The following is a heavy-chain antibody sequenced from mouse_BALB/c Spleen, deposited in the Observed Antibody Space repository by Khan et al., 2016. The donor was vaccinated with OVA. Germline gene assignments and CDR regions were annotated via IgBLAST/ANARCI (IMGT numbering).Heavy chain of an antibody. CDR2: ISSGSNTI. CDR1: GFTLSSFG. Sequence: EVELVESGGGLVQPGGSRKLSCAASGFTLSSFGMHWVRQAPEKGLEWVAYISSGSNTIYYADTVKGRFTISRDNPQNTLFLQMTSLRSEDTAMYYCARRRIYDGYYGVAMDYWGQGTSVTVSS. D-gene: IGHD2-3*01. CDR3: ARRRIYDGYYGVAMDY. J-gene: IGHJ4*01. V-gene: IGHV5-17*02.